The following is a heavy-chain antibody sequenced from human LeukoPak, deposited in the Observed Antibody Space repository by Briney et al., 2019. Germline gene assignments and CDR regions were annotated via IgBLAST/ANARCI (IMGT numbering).Heavy chain of an antibody. CDR3: ARDRYSSNAFDY. D-gene: IGHD6-13*01. CDR2: ICSGGST. Sequence: PGGSLRLSCAASGFTVSSNYMSWVRQAPGTGLEWVSVICSGGSTYYADSVKGRFTISRDNSKNTLSLKMNMLRAEDTALYYCARDRYSSNAFDYWGQGTLVTVSS. CDR1: GFTVSSNY. J-gene: IGHJ4*02. V-gene: IGHV3-53*01.